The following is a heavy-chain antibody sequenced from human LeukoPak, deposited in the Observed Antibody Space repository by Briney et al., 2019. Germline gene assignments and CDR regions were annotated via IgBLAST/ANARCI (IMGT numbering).Heavy chain of an antibody. CDR1: GFTFSNYA. D-gene: IGHD5-18*01. CDR2: ISGNGGSI. CDR3: ARDQYSYGSNWFDP. Sequence: GGSLRLSCAASGFTFSNYAMSWVRQAPGKGLEWVSGISGNGGSIYYADSVKSRFTISRDNSKNTLYLQMSSLRAEDTAVYYCARDQYSYGSNWFDPWGQGTLVTVSS. J-gene: IGHJ5*02. V-gene: IGHV3-23*01.